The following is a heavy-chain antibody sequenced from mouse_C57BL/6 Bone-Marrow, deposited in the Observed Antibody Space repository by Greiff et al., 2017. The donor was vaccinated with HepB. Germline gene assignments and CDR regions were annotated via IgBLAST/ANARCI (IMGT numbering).Heavy chain of an antibody. CDR3: ARHTGTSYAMDY. J-gene: IGHJ4*01. Sequence: EVKLVESGGGLVQPGGSLKLSCAASGFTFSDYYMYWVRQTPGKRLEWVAYISNGGGSTYYPDTVKGRFTISRDNAKNTLYLQMSRLKSEDTAMYYCARHTGTSYAMDYWGQGTSVTVSS. CDR2: ISNGGGST. CDR1: GFTFSDYY. D-gene: IGHD4-1*01. V-gene: IGHV5-12*01.